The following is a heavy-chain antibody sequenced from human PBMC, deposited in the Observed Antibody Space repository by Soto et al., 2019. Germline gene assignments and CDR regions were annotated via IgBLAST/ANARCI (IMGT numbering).Heavy chain of an antibody. CDR1: GFTFSDYY. CDR3: ARPEYCSATTGYVPIDC. J-gene: IGHJ4*02. Sequence: QVRLVESGGGLVKPGGSLRLSCAASGFTFSDYYMSWFRQAPGKGLECISYISGSYYTNYADSVKGRFTIARDNVKKSLYLQMSSVRAEDTAVYYCARPEYCSATTGYVPIDCWGQGTLVTVSS. V-gene: IGHV3-11*05. CDR2: ISGSYYT. D-gene: IGHD2-2*01.